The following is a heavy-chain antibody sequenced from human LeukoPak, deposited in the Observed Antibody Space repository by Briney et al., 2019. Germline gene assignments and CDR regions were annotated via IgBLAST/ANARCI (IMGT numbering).Heavy chain of an antibody. CDR3: ARGNSGGDY. J-gene: IGHJ4*02. V-gene: IGHV3-23*01. Sequence: PGGSLRLSCAASGFTFSTYAVNWVRQAPGKGLEWVSAISSSGGTTYYADSVKGRFSISRDNSKNSLYLQMNSLRAEDTAVYYCARGNSGGDYWGQGTLVTVSS. D-gene: IGHD6-19*01. CDR1: GFTFSTYA. CDR2: ISSSGGTT.